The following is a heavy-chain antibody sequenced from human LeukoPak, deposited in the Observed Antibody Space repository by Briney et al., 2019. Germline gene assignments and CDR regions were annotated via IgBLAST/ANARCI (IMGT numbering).Heavy chain of an antibody. Sequence: ASVKVSCKASGYTFTSYDINWVRQATGQGLEWMGWMNPNSGNTGYAQKFQGRVTITRNTSISTAYMELSSLRSEDTAVYYCARDAGYSSSWSGYFDLWGRGTLVTVSS. CDR2: MNPNSGNT. V-gene: IGHV1-8*03. CDR3: ARDAGYSSSWSGYFDL. D-gene: IGHD6-13*01. J-gene: IGHJ2*01. CDR1: GYTFTSYD.